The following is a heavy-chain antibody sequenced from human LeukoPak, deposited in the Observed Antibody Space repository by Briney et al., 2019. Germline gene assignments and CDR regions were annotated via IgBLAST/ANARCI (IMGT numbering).Heavy chain of an antibody. D-gene: IGHD2-15*01. CDR3: ARDPCSGGSCYPSGNWFDP. CDR1: GYTFTSYG. Sequence: ASVKVSCKASGYTFTSYGISWVRQAPGQGLEWMGWISAYNGNTNYAQKLQGRVTMTTDTSTSTAYMELRSLRSDDTAVYYCARDPCSGGSCYPSGNWFDPWGQGTLVTVSS. V-gene: IGHV1-18*01. J-gene: IGHJ5*02. CDR2: ISAYNGNT.